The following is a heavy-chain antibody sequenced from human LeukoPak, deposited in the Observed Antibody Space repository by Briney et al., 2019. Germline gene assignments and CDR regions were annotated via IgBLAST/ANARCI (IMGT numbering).Heavy chain of an antibody. J-gene: IGHJ4*02. Sequence: GGSLRLSCAASGFTFSSYEMNWVRQAPGKGLEWVSYISSSGSTIYYADSVKGRFTISRDNAKNSLYLQMNSLRAEDTAVYYCAREYGDYDFDYWGQGTLVTVSS. CDR3: AREYGDYDFDY. D-gene: IGHD4-17*01. V-gene: IGHV3-48*03. CDR1: GFTFSSYE. CDR2: ISSSGSTI.